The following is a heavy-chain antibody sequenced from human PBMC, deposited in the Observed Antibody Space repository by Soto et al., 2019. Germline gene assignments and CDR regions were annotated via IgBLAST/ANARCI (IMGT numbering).Heavy chain of an antibody. CDR2: ISTHNGNT. J-gene: IGHJ3*01. V-gene: IGHV1-18*04. CDR3: AREGILGLFDAYDL. Sequence: XSVKVSCKASVFTSSCISWVRQAPGQRLEWMGWISTHNGNTIYAQKFQGRVIMTMDTSTTTVYMELRSLRPDDAAVYLCAREGILGLFDAYDLWGKGTMVTVSS. D-gene: IGHD3-3*01. CDR1: VFTSSC.